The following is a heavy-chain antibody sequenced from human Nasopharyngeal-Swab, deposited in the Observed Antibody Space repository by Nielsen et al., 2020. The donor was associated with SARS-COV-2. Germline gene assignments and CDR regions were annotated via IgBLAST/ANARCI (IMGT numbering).Heavy chain of an antibody. CDR2: ISSSSSYI. CDR1: GFTFSSYS. CDR3: ATLGGYSSTSEFDY. V-gene: IGHV3-21*01. D-gene: IGHD6-13*01. J-gene: IGHJ4*02. Sequence: GESLKISCAASGFTFSSYSMNWVRQAPGKGLEWVSSISSSSSYIYYADSVKGRFTVSRDNAKNSLFLQMNSLRAEDTAVYYCATLGGYSSTSEFDYWGQGTLLTVSS.